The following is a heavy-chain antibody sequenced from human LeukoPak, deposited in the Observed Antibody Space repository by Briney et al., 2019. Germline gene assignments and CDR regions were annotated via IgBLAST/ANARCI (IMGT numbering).Heavy chain of an antibody. D-gene: IGHD6-6*01. CDR3: AREQSIAAGGWFDP. V-gene: IGHV4-39*01. Sequence: PSETLSLTCTVSGGSISSSSYYWGWIRQPPGKGLEWLGSIYYSGSTYYNPSLKSRVTISVDTSKNQFSLKLSSVTAADTAVYYCAREQSIAAGGWFDPWGQGTLVTVSS. J-gene: IGHJ5*02. CDR2: IYYSGST. CDR1: GGSISSSSYY.